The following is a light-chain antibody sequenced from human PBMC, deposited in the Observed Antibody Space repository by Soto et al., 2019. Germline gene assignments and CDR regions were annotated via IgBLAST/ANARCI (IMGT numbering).Light chain of an antibody. Sequence: EIVLTQSPGTLSLSPGERATLSCRASQIVTNNYLAWYQQNPGQAPRLLIYGASSRATGIPDRFSGSGSGPDFTLAISRLEPEDFAVYYCHQYYIAHTFCQGTKLEIK. CDR1: QIVTNNY. CDR3: HQYYIAHT. CDR2: GAS. V-gene: IGKV3-20*01. J-gene: IGKJ2*01.